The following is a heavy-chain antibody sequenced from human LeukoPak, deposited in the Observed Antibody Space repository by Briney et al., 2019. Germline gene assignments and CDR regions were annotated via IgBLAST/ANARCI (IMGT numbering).Heavy chain of an antibody. J-gene: IGHJ4*02. V-gene: IGHV4-59*11. CDR2: IYYTGPT. CDR1: GGSLSGHY. Sequence: SETLSLTCTGGGGSLSGHYWGWIRQPPGKGLELVGHIYYTGPTFYNPSLNSRVTITLDTSRNQFSLRLTSVIAADTAVYYCARFSWGCSTASCYLTNWGQGALVTVSS. D-gene: IGHD2-2*01. CDR3: ARFSWGCSTASCYLTN.